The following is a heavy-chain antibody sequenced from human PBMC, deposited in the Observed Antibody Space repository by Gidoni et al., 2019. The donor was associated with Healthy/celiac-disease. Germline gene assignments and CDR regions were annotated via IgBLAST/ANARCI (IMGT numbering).Heavy chain of an antibody. CDR1: GFTFSSYA. CDR2: ISYDGSNK. J-gene: IGHJ6*02. Sequence: QVQLVESGGGVVQPGRSLRLSCAASGFTFSSYAMHWVRQAPGKGLEWVAVISYDGSNKYYADSVKGRFTISRDNSKNTLYLQMNSLRAEDTAVYYCARGGAYGDHGGDYYYYGMDVWGQGTTVTVSS. D-gene: IGHD4-17*01. CDR3: ARGGAYGDHGGDYYYYGMDV. V-gene: IGHV3-30-3*01.